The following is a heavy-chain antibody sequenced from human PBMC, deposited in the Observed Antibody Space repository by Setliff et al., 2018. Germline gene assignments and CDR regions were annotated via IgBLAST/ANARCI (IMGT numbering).Heavy chain of an antibody. CDR1: AYSFTDYY. D-gene: IGHD6-19*01. Sequence: ASVKVSCKTSAYSFTDYYIQWVRQAPGQGLEWLGWVSTYNGDTKSAQKFRGRVTMTTDISTSTVYMELRTLRSDDTAVYYCARRPIALAGYRKGAFDIWGQGTMVTVSS. V-gene: IGHV1-18*01. CDR2: VSTYNGDT. J-gene: IGHJ3*02. CDR3: ARRPIALAGYRKGAFDI.